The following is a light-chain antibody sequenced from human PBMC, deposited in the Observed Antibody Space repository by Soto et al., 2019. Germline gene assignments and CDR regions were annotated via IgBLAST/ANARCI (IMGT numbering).Light chain of an antibody. Sequence: EVVMTQSPATLSVSPGERATLSCRASQSASRNLAWYQQRPGRAPRLLIYDASTRATNIPTRFSGSGSGTEFTLTINSLQSEDFAVYYCQQYNHWPLYTFGQGTKLEIK. CDR3: QQYNHWPLYT. CDR1: QSASRN. J-gene: IGKJ2*01. V-gene: IGKV3-15*01. CDR2: DAS.